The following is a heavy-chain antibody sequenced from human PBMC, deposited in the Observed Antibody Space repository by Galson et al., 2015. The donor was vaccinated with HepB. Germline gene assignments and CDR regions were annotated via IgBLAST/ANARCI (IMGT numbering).Heavy chain of an antibody. Sequence: SLRLSCAASGFTFPITVMTWVRQAPGKGLEWVSDISGSGDITYYADPVRGRFIISRDNSRNALYLQMNALRVEDTALYYCVRGGTSSFYYYMGVWGKGTTVTVSS. CDR3: VRGGTSSFYYYMGV. V-gene: IGHV3-23*01. D-gene: IGHD6-6*01. CDR1: GFTFPITV. J-gene: IGHJ6*03. CDR2: ISGSGDIT.